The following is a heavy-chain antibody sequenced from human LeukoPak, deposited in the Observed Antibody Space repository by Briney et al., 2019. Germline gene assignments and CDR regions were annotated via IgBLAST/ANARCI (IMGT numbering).Heavy chain of an antibody. CDR3: ARDNSGPIDY. CDR2: IFFLGST. D-gene: IGHD5-24*01. Sequence: SETLSLTCAVSGGSIRNNYWTWIRQPAGKGLEWIGRIFFLGSTHYSPSLTSRVTMSVDMSKNQFSLRLSSVTAADTAVYCCARDNSGPIDYWGQGILVTVSS. J-gene: IGHJ4*02. V-gene: IGHV4-59*10. CDR1: GGSIRNNY.